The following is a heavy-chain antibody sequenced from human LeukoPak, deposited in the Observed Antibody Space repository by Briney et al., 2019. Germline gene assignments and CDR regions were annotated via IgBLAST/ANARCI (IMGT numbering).Heavy chain of an antibody. CDR3: QKTAYDILTGRPYYYYGMDV. J-gene: IGHJ6*04. CDR2: SSGSGGST. V-gene: IGHV3-23*01. CDR1: GFTGSSYA. D-gene: IGHD3-9*01. Sequence: GGSLRLSCAASGFTGSSYAMSWVRKAQGKALEWVSVSSGSGGSTYYADSVKGRFTISRDNSNTTLYLQMNSLRAEDTVVFFNQKTAYDILTGRPYYYYGMDVWGKGTTVTVSS.